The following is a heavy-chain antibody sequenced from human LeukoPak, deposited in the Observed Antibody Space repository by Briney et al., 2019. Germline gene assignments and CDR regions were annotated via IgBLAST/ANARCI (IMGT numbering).Heavy chain of an antibody. V-gene: IGHV1-69*13. CDR2: IMPIFGTA. Sequence: GASVKVSCKASGGTFSSYAISWVRQAPGQGLEWMGGIMPIFGTANYAQKFQGRVTITADESTSTAYMELSSLRSEDTAVYYCASKTYYDYVWGSYLSPDYWGQGTLVTVSS. J-gene: IGHJ4*02. D-gene: IGHD3-16*02. CDR1: GGTFSSYA. CDR3: ASKTYYDYVWGSYLSPDY.